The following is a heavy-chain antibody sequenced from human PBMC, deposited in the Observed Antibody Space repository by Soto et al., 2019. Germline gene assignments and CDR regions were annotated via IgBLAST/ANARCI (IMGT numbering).Heavy chain of an antibody. D-gene: IGHD5-18*01. CDR1: GFTFSSYA. Sequence: PGGSLRLSCAASGFTFSSYAMSWVRQAPGKGLEWVSAISGSGGSTYYADSVKGRFTISRDNSKNTLYLQMNSLRAEDTAVYYCAKDFQERGYSYGYPDYWGQGTLVTVSS. CDR3: AKDFQERGYSYGYPDY. CDR2: ISGSGGST. J-gene: IGHJ4*02. V-gene: IGHV3-23*01.